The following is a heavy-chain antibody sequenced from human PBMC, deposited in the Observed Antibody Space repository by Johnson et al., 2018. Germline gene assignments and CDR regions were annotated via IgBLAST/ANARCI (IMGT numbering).Heavy chain of an antibody. CDR2: IIPIFGTA. V-gene: IGHV1-69*06. Sequence: VQLVESGAEVKKPGSSVKVSCKASGGTFSSYAISWVRQAPGQGLEWMGGIIPIFGTANYAQKFQGRVTITADKSTSTAYMELSSLRSEATAVYYCAREPGCSGQASGAMDVWGKGTTVTVSS. CDR1: GGTFSSYA. CDR3: AREPGCSGQASGAMDV. J-gene: IGHJ6*04. D-gene: IGHD2-15*01.